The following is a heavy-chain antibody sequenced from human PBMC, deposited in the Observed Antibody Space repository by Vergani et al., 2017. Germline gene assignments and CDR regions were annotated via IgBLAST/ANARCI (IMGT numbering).Heavy chain of an antibody. CDR2: IYPGDSGT. J-gene: IGHJ6*02. CDR1: GYIFTSYW. Sequence: EVLLVPSGAEVKKPGASLMTSCKSSGYIFTSYWIGWVRQMPGKGLEWMGIIYPGDSGTSYSSSFQGQVTISADTSISTAYLQGSSLKASDTAMYYCARLPVVPAAMDYYYYGMDVWGQGTTVTVSS. V-gene: IGHV5-51*01. D-gene: IGHD2-2*01. CDR3: ARLPVVPAAMDYYYYGMDV.